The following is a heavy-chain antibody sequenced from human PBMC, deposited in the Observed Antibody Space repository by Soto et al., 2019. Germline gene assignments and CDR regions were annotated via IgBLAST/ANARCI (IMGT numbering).Heavy chain of an antibody. CDR2: ILYNGTNK. CDR1: GFTFGSFG. V-gene: IGHV3-30*18. Sequence: VQLVESGGGVVQPGRSLRLSCAASGFTFGSFGRHWVRQAPGKGLEWVAVILYNGTNKYYAASVKGRFTISRDNSKNTLYLQMNSLRAEDTAVYYCAKDRYAILTGSNWFDPWGQGTLVTVSS. D-gene: IGHD3-9*01. CDR3: AKDRYAILTGSNWFDP. J-gene: IGHJ5*02.